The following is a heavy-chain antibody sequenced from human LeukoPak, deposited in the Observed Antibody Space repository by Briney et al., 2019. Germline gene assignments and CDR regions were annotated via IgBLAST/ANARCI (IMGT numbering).Heavy chain of an antibody. CDR3: TTDTYGDPGHFYYYMDV. CDR1: GFTFSNAW. CDR2: IKSKTDGGTT. D-gene: IGHD4-17*01. Sequence: PGGSLRLSCAASGFTFSNAWMSWVRRAPGKGLEWVGRIKSKTDGGTTDYAAPVKGRFTISRDDSKNTLYLQMNSLKTEDTAVYYCTTDTYGDPGHFYYYMDVWGKGTTVTVSS. V-gene: IGHV3-15*01. J-gene: IGHJ6*03.